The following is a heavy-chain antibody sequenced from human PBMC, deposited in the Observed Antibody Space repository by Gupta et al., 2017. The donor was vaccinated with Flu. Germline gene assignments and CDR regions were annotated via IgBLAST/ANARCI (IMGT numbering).Heavy chain of an antibody. CDR3: ARDHHSREGYSDY. CDR2: ISSSSSYI. CDR1: GFTFSSYS. D-gene: IGHD1-26*01. Sequence: EVQLVECGGGLVKPGGSLRLSCAASGFTFSSYSMTWVRQAPGKGLEWVSSISSSSSYIYYADSVKGRFTISRDNAKNSLYLQMNSLRDEDTAVYYCARDHHSREGYSDYWGQGTLVTVSS. J-gene: IGHJ4*02. V-gene: IGHV3-21*01.